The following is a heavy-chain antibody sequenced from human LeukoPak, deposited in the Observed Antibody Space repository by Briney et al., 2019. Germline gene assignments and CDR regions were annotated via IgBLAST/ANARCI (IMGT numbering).Heavy chain of an antibody. CDR1: GYTFTSYD. V-gene: IGHV1-8*01. D-gene: IGHD6-13*01. CDR3: ARGAVGAAAANY. J-gene: IGHJ4*02. Sequence: GASVKVSYKASGYTFTSYDINWVRQATGQGLEWMGWMNPNSGNTGYAQKFQGRVTMTRDTSTSTVYMELSSLRSEDTAVYYCARGAVGAAAANYWGQGTLVTVSS. CDR2: MNPNSGNT.